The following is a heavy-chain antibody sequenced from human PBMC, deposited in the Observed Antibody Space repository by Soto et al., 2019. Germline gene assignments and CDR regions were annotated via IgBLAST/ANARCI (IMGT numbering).Heavy chain of an antibody. D-gene: IGHD3-16*01. CDR3: ARAPSLLRLGEFSTSDY. Sequence: ASVKVSCKASGYTFTSYDINWVRQATGQGLEWMGWMNPNSGNTGYAQKFQGRFTISRDNSKNTLYLQMNSLRAEDTAVYYCARAPSLLRLGEFSTSDYWGQGTLVTVSS. CDR2: MNPNSGNT. J-gene: IGHJ4*02. CDR1: GYTFTSYD. V-gene: IGHV1-8*01.